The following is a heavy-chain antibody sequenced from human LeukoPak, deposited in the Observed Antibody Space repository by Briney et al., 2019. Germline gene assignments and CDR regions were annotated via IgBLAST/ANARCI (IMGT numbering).Heavy chain of an antibody. CDR2: ISWSSGDR. CDR3: ARRRDGYAFDI. Sequence: PGGSLRLSCAASGFTFDESAMHWVRQVAGKGLEWVSGISWSSGDRIYAGSVKGRFTISRDNDKNSLYLQMDSLRVEDTALYYCARRRDGYAFDIWDQGTMVTVSS. D-gene: IGHD5-12*01. CDR1: GFTFDESA. V-gene: IGHV3-9*01. J-gene: IGHJ3*02.